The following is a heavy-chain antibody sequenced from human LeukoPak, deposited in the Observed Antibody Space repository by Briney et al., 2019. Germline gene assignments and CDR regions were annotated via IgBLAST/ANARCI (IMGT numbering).Heavy chain of an antibody. CDR1: GGSISSGGYS. Sequence: PSETLSLTCAVSGGSISSGGYSWSWIRQPPGKCLELIGYIYHSGSTYYNPSLKSRVTISVDRSKNQFSLKLSSVTAADTAVYYCARVLEGADNYFDYWGQGTLVTVSS. J-gene: IGHJ4*02. CDR3: ARVLEGADNYFDY. CDR2: IYHSGST. D-gene: IGHD3-3*01. V-gene: IGHV4-30-2*01.